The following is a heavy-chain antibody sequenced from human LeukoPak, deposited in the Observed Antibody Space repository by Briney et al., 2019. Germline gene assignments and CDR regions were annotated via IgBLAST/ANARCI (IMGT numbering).Heavy chain of an antibody. CDR2: IYYSGST. Sequence: SETLSLTCTVSGGSISSYYWSWIRQPPGKGLEWIGYIYYSGSTNYNPSLKSRVTISVDTSKNQFSLKLSSVTAADTAVYYCARQGTYSGSYYPYYYYYMDVWGKGTTVTISS. D-gene: IGHD1-26*01. V-gene: IGHV4-59*08. CDR1: GGSISSYY. CDR3: ARQGTYSGSYYPYYYYYMDV. J-gene: IGHJ6*03.